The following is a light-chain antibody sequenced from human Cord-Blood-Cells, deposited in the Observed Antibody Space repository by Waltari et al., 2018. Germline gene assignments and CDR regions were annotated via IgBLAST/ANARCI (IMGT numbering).Light chain of an antibody. Sequence: DIQMTQSPSSLSASEGDRVTITCRASQSISSYLNWYQQKPGKAPKLLIYAASSLQSGVPSRFSGSGSGTDFTLTISSLQPEDFATYYCQQSYSTPLLTFGGGTKVEIK. V-gene: IGKV1-39*01. CDR3: QQSYSTPLLT. J-gene: IGKJ4*01. CDR2: AAS. CDR1: QSISSY.